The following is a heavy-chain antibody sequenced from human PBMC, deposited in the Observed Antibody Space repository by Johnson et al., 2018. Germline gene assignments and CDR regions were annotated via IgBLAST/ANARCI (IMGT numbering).Heavy chain of an antibody. V-gene: IGHV3-23*04. CDR3: AKDIRAGSGSYFRYYYYGMDV. CDR2: VSGSGGGT. J-gene: IGHJ6*02. D-gene: IGHD3-10*01. Sequence: VQLVQSGGGLVQPGGSXRLSCAASGFTFNNYAMSWVRQAPGRGLEWISSVSGSGGGTYSADSVKGRFTFSRDIYKNTLYLQMNRLRAEDTAVYFWAKDIRAGSGSYFRYYYYGMDVWGQGTTVTVSS. CDR1: GFTFNNYA.